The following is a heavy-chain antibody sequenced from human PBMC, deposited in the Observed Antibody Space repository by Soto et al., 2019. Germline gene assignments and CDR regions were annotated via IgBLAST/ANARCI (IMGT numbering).Heavy chain of an antibody. V-gene: IGHV3-48*02. CDR1: GFTFSSYS. J-gene: IGHJ5*02. CDR3: ARDTRYDILTGYYSTYNWFDP. Sequence: GGSLRLSCAASGFTFSSYSMNWVRQAPGKGLEWVSYISSSSSTIYYADSVKGRFTISRDNAKNSLFLQMNSLGDEDTAVYYCARDTRYDILTGYYSTYNWFDPWGQGTLVTVSS. D-gene: IGHD3-9*01. CDR2: ISSSSSTI.